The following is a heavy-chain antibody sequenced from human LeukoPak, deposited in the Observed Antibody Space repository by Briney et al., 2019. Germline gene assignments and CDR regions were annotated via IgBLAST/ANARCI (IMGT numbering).Heavy chain of an antibody. CDR1: GFSFSDSY. J-gene: IGHJ4*02. Sequence: PGGSLRLSCAASGFSFSDSYMTWIRQAPGKGLEWVSFISSSGSTVYSADSVRGRFTVSRDNAKNSLFLYMNSLRAEDTAVYYCVIQITMMVVVPDFDYWGQGALVTVSS. CDR3: VIQITMMVVVPDFDY. V-gene: IGHV3-11*04. D-gene: IGHD3-22*01. CDR2: ISSSGSTV.